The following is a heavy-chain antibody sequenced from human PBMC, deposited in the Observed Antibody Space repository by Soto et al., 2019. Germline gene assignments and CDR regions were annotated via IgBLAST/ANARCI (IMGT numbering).Heavy chain of an antibody. Sequence: PSQTLSLTCAISGGSVSSNSAAWNWIRQSPSRGLEWLGRTYYRSKWYNDYAVSVKSRITINPDTSKNQFSLHLKSVTPEDTAVYYCAGLVGANFDFWGQGTVVTVSS. CDR2: TYYRSKWYN. D-gene: IGHD1-26*01. V-gene: IGHV6-1*01. CDR1: GGSVSSNSAA. CDR3: AGLVGANFDF. J-gene: IGHJ3*01.